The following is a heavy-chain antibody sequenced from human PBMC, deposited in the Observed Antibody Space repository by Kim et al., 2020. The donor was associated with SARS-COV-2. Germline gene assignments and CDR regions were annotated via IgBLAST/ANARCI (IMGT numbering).Heavy chain of an antibody. V-gene: IGHV4-34*01. CDR2: INHSGST. D-gene: IGHD4-17*01. Sequence: SETLSLTCAVYGGSFSGYYWSWIRQPPGKGLEWIGEINHSGSTNYNPSLKSRVTISVDTSKNQFSLKLSSVTAADTAVYYCARALGGGDYAVNYYYYYGMDVWGQGTTVTVSS. CDR3: ARALGGGDYAVNYYYYYGMDV. J-gene: IGHJ6*02. CDR1: GGSFSGYY.